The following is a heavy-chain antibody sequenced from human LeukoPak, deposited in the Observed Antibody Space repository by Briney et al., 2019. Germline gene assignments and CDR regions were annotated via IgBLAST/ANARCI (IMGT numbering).Heavy chain of an antibody. V-gene: IGHV1-2*02. CDR1: GYTFTSCY. CDR3: ARVLYYDSSGYSYFDY. D-gene: IGHD3-22*01. J-gene: IGHJ4*02. CDR2: INPNSGGT. Sequence: GASVKVSCKASGYTFTSCYMHWVRQAPGQGLEWMGWINPNSGGTNYAQKFQGRVTMTRDTSISTAYMELSRLRSDDTAVYYCARVLYYDSSGYSYFDYWGQGTLVTVSS.